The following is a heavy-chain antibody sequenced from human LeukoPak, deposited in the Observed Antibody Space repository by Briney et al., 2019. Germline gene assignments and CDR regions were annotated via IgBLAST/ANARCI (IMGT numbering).Heavy chain of an antibody. CDR3: ARDSHGMVRGVMVY. D-gene: IGHD3-10*01. J-gene: IGHJ4*02. CDR1: GYTFTSYG. CDR2: LSAYNGNT. V-gene: IGHV1-18*01. Sequence: ASVKVSCKASGYTFTSYGISWVRQAPGQGLEWMGWLSAYNGNTNYAQKLQGRVTMTTDTSTSTACMELRSLRSDDTAVYYCARDSHGMVRGVMVYWGQGTLVTVSS.